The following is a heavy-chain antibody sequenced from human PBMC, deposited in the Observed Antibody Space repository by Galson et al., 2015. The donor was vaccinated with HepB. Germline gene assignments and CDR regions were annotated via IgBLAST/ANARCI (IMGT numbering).Heavy chain of an antibody. J-gene: IGHJ3*01. CDR1: GGSISGYY. CDR2: MHYSGST. V-gene: IGHV4-59*01. Sequence: SETLSLTCTVSGGSISGYYWSWIRQPPGKGLEWIGHMHYSGSTNYNPSLKSRVTISVDTSNDQFSLKMRSVTAADTAVYYCARVVYYDSGGYYLGAFDFWGHGTMLTVSS. CDR3: ARVVYYDSGGYYLGAFDF. D-gene: IGHD3-22*01.